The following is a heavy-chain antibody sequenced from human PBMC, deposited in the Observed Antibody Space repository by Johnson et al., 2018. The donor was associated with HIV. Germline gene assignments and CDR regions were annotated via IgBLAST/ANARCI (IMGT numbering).Heavy chain of an antibody. J-gene: IGHJ3*01. CDR3: AKDLASYSSFWPPAFDV. CDR1: GITFSTYA. V-gene: IGHV3-23*04. Sequence: GQLVESGGGLVPPGGSLRLSCAASGITFSTYAMSWVRQAPGKGLEWVSTIPAGGRNLYYGDSVKGRFTISRDTSKNTLYLQMNSLRAEDTAVYYCAKDLASYSSFWPPAFDVWGQGTMVTVSS. D-gene: IGHD6-6*01. CDR2: IPAGGRNL.